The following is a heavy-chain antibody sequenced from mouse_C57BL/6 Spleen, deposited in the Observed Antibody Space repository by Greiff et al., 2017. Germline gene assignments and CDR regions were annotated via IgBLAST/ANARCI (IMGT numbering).Heavy chain of an antibody. J-gene: IGHJ1*03. D-gene: IGHD2-2*01. Sequence: EVQVVESGGGLVQPGGSLKLSCAASGFTFSDYYMYWVRQTPEKRLEWVAYISNGGGSTYYPDTVKGRFTISRDNAKNTLYLQRSRLKSEDTAMYYCAREGGYYGYDGPYWYFDVWGTGTTVTVSS. CDR1: GFTFSDYY. CDR2: ISNGGGST. CDR3: AREGGYYGYDGPYWYFDV. V-gene: IGHV5-12*01.